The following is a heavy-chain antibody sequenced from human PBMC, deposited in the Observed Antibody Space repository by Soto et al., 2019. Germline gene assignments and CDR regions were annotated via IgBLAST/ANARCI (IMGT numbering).Heavy chain of an antibody. D-gene: IGHD3-22*01. Sequence: LSLTCAVYGGSFSGYYWGWIRQPPGKGLEWIGEINHSGSTNYNPSLKSRVTISVDTSKNQFSLKLSSVTAADTAVYYCARAGAYYYYDSSGYYYGSFDYWGQGTLVTVSS. CDR1: GGSFSGYY. V-gene: IGHV4-34*01. CDR3: ARAGAYYYYDSSGYYYGSFDY. CDR2: INHSGST. J-gene: IGHJ4*02.